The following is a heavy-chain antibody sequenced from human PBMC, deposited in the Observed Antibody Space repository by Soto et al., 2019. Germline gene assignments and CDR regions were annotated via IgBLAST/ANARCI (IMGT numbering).Heavy chain of an antibody. J-gene: IGHJ6*02. CDR2: INPSGGST. Sequence: GASVKVSCKASGYTFTSYYMHWVRQAPGQGLEWMGIINPSGGSTSYAQKFQGRVTMTRDTSTSTVYMELSSLRSEDTAVYYCARELKWLVRPNYYGMDVWGQGTTVTVSS. CDR3: ARELKWLVRPNYYGMDV. D-gene: IGHD6-19*01. V-gene: IGHV1-46*01. CDR1: GYTFTSYY.